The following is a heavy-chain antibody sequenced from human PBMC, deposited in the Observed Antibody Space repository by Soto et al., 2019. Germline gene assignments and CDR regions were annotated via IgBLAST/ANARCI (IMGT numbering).Heavy chain of an antibody. CDR1: GYTFTSYD. J-gene: IGHJ6*02. V-gene: IGHV1-8*01. D-gene: IGHD1-7*01. CDR3: AREYNWNFYSSYYYGMDV. CDR2: MNPNSGNT. Sequence: QVQLVQSGAEVKKPGASVKVSCKASGYTFTSYDINGVRQATGQGLEWMGWMNPNSGNTGYAQKCQGRVTMTRNASISTAYMELSTLTSEDTAVYYCAREYNWNFYSSYYYGMDVWGQGTTVTVSS.